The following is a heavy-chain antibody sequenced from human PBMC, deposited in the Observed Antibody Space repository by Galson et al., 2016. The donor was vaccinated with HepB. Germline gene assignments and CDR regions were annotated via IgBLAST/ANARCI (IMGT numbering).Heavy chain of an antibody. J-gene: IGHJ4*02. D-gene: IGHD2-8*01. CDR2: INGNGDTT. V-gene: IGHV3-23*01. Sequence: SLRLSCAASGFTFSSYDMSWVRQAPGKGLEWVSSINGNGDTTYYADSVKGRFTVSRDISKYTLYLQMHSLRAEDTAVYYCSRAFHCTNGVCRDYWGQGTLVTVSS. CDR1: GFTFSSYD. CDR3: SRAFHCTNGVCRDY.